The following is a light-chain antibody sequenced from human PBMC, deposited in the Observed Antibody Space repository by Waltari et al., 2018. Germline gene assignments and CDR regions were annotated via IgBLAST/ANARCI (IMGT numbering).Light chain of an antibody. CDR3: AAWDDSLSAPYV. J-gene: IGLJ1*01. V-gene: IGLV1-47*01. Sequence: QSVLTQPPSASGTPGQRVTISCSGSSSNIGSNYVYWYQQLPGTAPKLLIYRNNQRPAGVPDRFSGSKSGTSASLAISGLRSEDEADYYCAAWDDSLSAPYVFGTGTKVTVL. CDR2: RNN. CDR1: SSNIGSNY.